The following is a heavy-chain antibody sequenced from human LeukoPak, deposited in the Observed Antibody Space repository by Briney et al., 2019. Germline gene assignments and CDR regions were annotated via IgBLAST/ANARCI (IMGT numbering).Heavy chain of an antibody. V-gene: IGHV4-59*08. CDR1: GGSISSYY. Sequence: PSETLSLTCTVSGGSISSYYWSWIRQPPGKGLEWIGYIYYSGSTNYNPSLKSRVTISVDTSKNQFSLKMSSVTAADTAVYYCARSDYYGSGKVDYWGQGTLVTVSS. J-gene: IGHJ4*02. CDR2: IYYSGST. CDR3: ARSDYYGSGKVDY. D-gene: IGHD3-10*01.